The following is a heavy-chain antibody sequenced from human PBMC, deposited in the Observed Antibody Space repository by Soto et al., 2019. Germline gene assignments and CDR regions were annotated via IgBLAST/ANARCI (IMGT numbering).Heavy chain of an antibody. CDR1: EFTFSNYA. Sequence: GGSLRLSCVGSEFTFSNYAMNWVRQAPGEGPEWVSLISSSGGTTYYADSVKGRFSISRDNSKNTLYLQINSLRVEDTAIYYCAKDIQGRGATTGDDAFDIWGQGTMVTVSS. D-gene: IGHD1-1*01. J-gene: IGHJ3*02. CDR2: ISSSGGTT. CDR3: AKDIQGRGATTGDDAFDI. V-gene: IGHV3-23*01.